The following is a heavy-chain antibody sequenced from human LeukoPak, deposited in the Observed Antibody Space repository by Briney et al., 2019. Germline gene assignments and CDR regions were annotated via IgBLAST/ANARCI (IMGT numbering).Heavy chain of an antibody. D-gene: IGHD2-15*01. J-gene: IGHJ4*02. V-gene: IGHV5-51*01. CDR3: ASEYCSGGNCYLDY. CDR1: GYTFTNYY. Sequence: GESLKISCKGSGYTFTNYYIGWVRQMPGQGLEWMGIIFPGDSDTRYSPSFQGQVTISADKSISTAYLQWSSLKASDTAIYYCASEYCSGGNCYLDYWGQGTLVTVSS. CDR2: IFPGDSDT.